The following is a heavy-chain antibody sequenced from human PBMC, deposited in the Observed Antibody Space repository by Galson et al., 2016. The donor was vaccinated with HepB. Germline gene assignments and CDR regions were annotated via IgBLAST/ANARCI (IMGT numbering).Heavy chain of an antibody. CDR2: IYYSGST. CDR3: ARQHNGGPSDY. Sequence: ETLSLTCTVSGDSISSDYWSWIRQPPGKGLEWIGYIYYSGSTPYNPSLKSRVTISVDTSKNQFSLKLNSVTAADTAVYYCARQHNGGPSDYWGQGTLVTASS. V-gene: IGHV4-59*01. D-gene: IGHD2-8*01. CDR1: GDSISSDY. J-gene: IGHJ4*02.